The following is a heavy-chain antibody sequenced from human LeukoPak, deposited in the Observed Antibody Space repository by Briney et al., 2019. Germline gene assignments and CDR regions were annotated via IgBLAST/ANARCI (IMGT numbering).Heavy chain of an antibody. Sequence: GGSLRLSCAASGFTFSSYWMHWVRQAPGKGLEWVSSISSSSSYIYYADSVKGRFTISRDNAKNSLYLQMNSLRAEDTAVYYCARASYDILTGSTNNWFDPWGQGTLVTVSS. D-gene: IGHD3-9*01. CDR3: ARASYDILTGSTNNWFDP. CDR1: GFTFSSYW. CDR2: ISSSSSYI. J-gene: IGHJ5*02. V-gene: IGHV3-21*01.